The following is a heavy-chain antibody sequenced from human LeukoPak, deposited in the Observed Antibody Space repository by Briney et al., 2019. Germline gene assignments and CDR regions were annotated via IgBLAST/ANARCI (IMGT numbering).Heavy chain of an antibody. Sequence: PGGSLRLSCAGSGFPFSSHGMNWVRQAPGNGLEWVSGISPGGPTYYAESVKGRFTISRDDSKNTLYLQMNSLRAEDTAVYYCARPGYSSGWYLYYYYYMDVWGKGTTVTVSS. CDR1: GFPFSSHG. D-gene: IGHD6-19*01. V-gene: IGHV3-23*01. CDR2: ISPGGPT. CDR3: ARPGYSSGWYLYYYYYMDV. J-gene: IGHJ6*03.